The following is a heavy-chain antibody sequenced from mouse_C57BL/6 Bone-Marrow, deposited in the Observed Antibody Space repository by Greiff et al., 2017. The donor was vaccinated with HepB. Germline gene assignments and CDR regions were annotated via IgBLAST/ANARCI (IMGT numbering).Heavy chain of an antibody. D-gene: IGHD2-1*01. CDR3: ASYGNTWFAY. J-gene: IGHJ3*01. CDR1: GFSLTSYG. CDR2: IWSGGST. Sequence: QVQLQQSGPGLVQPSQSLSITCTVSGFSLTSYGIHWVRQSPGKGLEWLGVIWSGGSTDYNAAFISRLSISKDNSKIQVFFKMNSLQADDTAIYYCASYGNTWFAYWGQGTLVTVSA. V-gene: IGHV2-2*01.